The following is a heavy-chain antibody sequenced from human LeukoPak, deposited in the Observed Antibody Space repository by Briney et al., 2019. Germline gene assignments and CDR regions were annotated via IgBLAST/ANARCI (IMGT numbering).Heavy chain of an antibody. D-gene: IGHD2-2*01. J-gene: IGHJ1*01. V-gene: IGHV3-23*01. CDR3: ARNRPAGYDYAYGFELQH. Sequence: GGSLRPSCAASGFCFSNYGMNWVRQPAGNGLGWVSAISRSGDSTYYAASVKGRFTISRHNSENTLFLQMNRLRTDHTTAYLCARNRPAGYDYAYGFELQHWGQGTLVTVS. CDR1: GFCFSNYG. CDR2: ISRSGDST.